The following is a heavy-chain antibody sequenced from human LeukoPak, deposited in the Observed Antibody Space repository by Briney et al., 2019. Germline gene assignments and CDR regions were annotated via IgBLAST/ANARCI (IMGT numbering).Heavy chain of an antibody. V-gene: IGHV3-30*02. Sequence: GGSLRLSCAASGFTFSTYGMHWVRQAPGKGLEWVAFIRYEGSNKYYAESVKGRFTISRDNSKNTLYLQMNSLRAEDTALYYCARGGRSGSPVLFDYWGQGTLVTVSS. J-gene: IGHJ4*02. D-gene: IGHD3-22*01. CDR2: IRYEGSNK. CDR1: GFTFSTYG. CDR3: ARGGRSGSPVLFDY.